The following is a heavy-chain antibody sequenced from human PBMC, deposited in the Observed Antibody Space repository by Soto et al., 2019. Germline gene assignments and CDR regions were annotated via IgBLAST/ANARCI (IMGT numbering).Heavy chain of an antibody. CDR3: ARDTRSVEVAPDILFDY. CDR1: GGYIISYY. J-gene: IGHJ4*02. CDR2: IYYSGST. Sequence: SETMSVTCTVAGGYIISYYWSWIRPKTGKGLEWIGYIYYSGSTNYNPSLKSRVTISVDTSKNQSSLKLSSVTAADTAVYYCARDTRSVEVAPDILFDYWGQGTLVTVSS. V-gene: IGHV4-59*01. D-gene: IGHD5-12*01.